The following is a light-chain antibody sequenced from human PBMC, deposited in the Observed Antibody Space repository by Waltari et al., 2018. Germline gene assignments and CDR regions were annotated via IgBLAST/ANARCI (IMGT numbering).Light chain of an antibody. J-gene: IGKJ4*01. CDR1: QSVTNS. V-gene: IGKV3-11*01. Sequence: DIVLTQSPAILSLSPGERASPSCRASQSVTNSLAWDQQKPGQAPRLLSYDTTNRATGIPASFSGSGFGTDFTLTISSLEPEDFAVYYCQQRRDWPLTFGGGTKVEIK. CDR3: QQRRDWPLT. CDR2: DTT.